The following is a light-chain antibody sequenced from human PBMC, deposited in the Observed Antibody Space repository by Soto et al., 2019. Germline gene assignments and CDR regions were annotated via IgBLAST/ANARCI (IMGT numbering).Light chain of an antibody. V-gene: IGKV1-39*01. J-gene: IGKJ4*01. CDR2: AAS. CDR3: QQSYSTPLT. CDR1: QSISSY. Sequence: DIQMTQSPSSLSASVGDRVTITCRASQSISSYLNWYQQKQGKAPTLLIYAASSLQSGVPSRFSGSGSGTDFTLTISSLQPEYFATYYCQQSYSTPLTVGGGTKVEIK.